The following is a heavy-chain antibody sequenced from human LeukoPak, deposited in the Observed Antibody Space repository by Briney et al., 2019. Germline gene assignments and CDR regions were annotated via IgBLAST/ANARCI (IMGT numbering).Heavy chain of an antibody. D-gene: IGHD5-24*01. CDR2: IYGGGST. V-gene: IGHV3-53*01. CDR1: GFTVSNNY. Sequence: GGSLRLSCAASGFTVSNNYMSWVRQAPGKGLEWVSVIYGGGSTSYTDSVKGRFTISRDNSKNALYLQMNSLRVDDTGVYYCARDRSDGNYYMVVWGKGTTVIVSS. CDR3: ARDRSDGNYYMVV. J-gene: IGHJ6*03.